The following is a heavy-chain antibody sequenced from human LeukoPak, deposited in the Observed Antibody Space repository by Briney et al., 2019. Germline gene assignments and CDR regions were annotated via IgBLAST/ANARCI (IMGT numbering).Heavy chain of an antibody. CDR2: ISGSGGST. D-gene: IGHD3-22*01. CDR3: AKGSPYYYDSSGPRVFDI. V-gene: IGHV3-23*01. Sequence: PGGSLRLSCAASGLTFSSYAMSWVRQAPGKGLEWVSAISGSGGSTYYADSVKGRFTISRDNSKNTLYLQMNSLRAEDTAVYYCAKGSPYYYDSSGPRVFDIWGQGTMVTVSS. CDR1: GLTFSSYA. J-gene: IGHJ3*02.